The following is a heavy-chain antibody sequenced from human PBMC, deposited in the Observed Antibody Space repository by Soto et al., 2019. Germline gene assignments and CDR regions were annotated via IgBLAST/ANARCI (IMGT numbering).Heavy chain of an antibody. CDR1: GFTFDDYA. V-gene: IGHV3-43D*03. D-gene: IGHD3-22*01. CDR2: ISWDGGST. Sequence: GGSLRLSCAASGFTFDDYAMHWVRQAPGKGLEWVSLISWDGGSTYYADSVKGRFTISRDNSKNSLYLQMNSLRAEDIALYYCAKEGRNYYDSSGYYYYYYGMDVWGQGTTVTVSS. J-gene: IGHJ6*02. CDR3: AKEGRNYYDSSGYYYYYYGMDV.